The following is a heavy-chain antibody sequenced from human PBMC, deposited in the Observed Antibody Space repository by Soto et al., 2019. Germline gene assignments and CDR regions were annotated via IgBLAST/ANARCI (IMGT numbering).Heavy chain of an antibody. Sequence: SETLSLTCTVFGGSISSSSYYWGWIRQPPGKGLEWIGSIYYSGSTYYNPSLKSRVTISVDTYKNQFSLKLSSVTAADTAVYYCARRPGEADAFDIWGQGTMVT. CDR2: IYYSGST. D-gene: IGHD2-21*01. J-gene: IGHJ3*02. CDR1: GGSISSSSYY. V-gene: IGHV4-39*01. CDR3: ARRPGEADAFDI.